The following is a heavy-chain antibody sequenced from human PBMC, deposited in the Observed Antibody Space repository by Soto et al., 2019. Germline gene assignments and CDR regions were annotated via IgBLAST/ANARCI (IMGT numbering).Heavy chain of an antibody. CDR2: ISYDGSNK. CDR3: AKDQPPWMANYYYYGMDV. Sequence: QVQLVESGGGVVQPGRSLRLSCAASGFTFSSYGMHWVRQAPGKGLEWVAVISYDGSNKYYADSVKGRFTISRDNSKNTLYLQMNSLRVEDTAVYYCAKDQPPWMANYYYYGMDVWGQGTTVTVSS. J-gene: IGHJ6*02. CDR1: GFTFSSYG. D-gene: IGHD5-12*01. V-gene: IGHV3-30*18.